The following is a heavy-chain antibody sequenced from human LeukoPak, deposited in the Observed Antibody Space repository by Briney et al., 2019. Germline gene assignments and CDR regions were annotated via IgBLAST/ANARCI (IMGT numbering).Heavy chain of an antibody. J-gene: IGHJ4*02. Sequence: RASVKVSCKASGYTFTSYGISWVRQAPGQGLEWMGWISAYNGNTNYAQKLQGRVTMTTDTSTSTAYMELRSLRSDDTAVYYCARGPGYYDILTGCYSTLDYWGQGTLVTVSS. CDR2: ISAYNGNT. D-gene: IGHD3-9*01. CDR1: GYTFTSYG. CDR3: ARGPGYYDILTGCYSTLDY. V-gene: IGHV1-18*01.